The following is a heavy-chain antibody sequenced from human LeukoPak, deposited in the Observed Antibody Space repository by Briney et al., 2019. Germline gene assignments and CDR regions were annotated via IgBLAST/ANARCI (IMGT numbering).Heavy chain of an antibody. V-gene: IGHV3-66*01. CDR1: GFTVSSKY. J-gene: IGHJ4*02. CDR2: IYSDGRT. D-gene: IGHD2-21*02. CDR3: ARELPFDC. Sequence: GGSLRLSCAASGFTVSSKYMGWVRQAPGKGLEWVSVIYSDGRTYYADSVKGRFTISRDNSKNTLYLQMNSLRAEDTAVYYCARELPFDCWGQGTLVTVSP.